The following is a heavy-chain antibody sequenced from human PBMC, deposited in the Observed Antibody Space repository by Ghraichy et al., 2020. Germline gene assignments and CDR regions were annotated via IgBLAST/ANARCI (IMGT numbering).Heavy chain of an antibody. CDR2: VYYTGDT. D-gene: IGHD6-19*01. CDR1: GGSISSSSSY. CDR3: ARQRSSGWYSGLFDS. V-gene: IGHV4-39*01. J-gene: IGHJ4*02. Sequence: TLSLTCTVSGGSISSSSSYWGWIRQPPGKGLEWIGGVYYTGDTYYNPSLRSRVTMSVDTSKNQFSLNLTSVTAADTALYYCARQRSSGWYSGLFDSWGQGTQVTVSS.